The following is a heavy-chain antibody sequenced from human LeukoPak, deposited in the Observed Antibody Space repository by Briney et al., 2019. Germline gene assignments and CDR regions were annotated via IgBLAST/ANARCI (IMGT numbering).Heavy chain of an antibody. Sequence: PGGSLRLSCAASGFTFDDYGMSWVRQAPGKGLEWVSGINWNGGSTGYADSVKGRFTISRDNAKNSLYLQMNSLRAEDTALYHCARQNQDCSSTSCYLDYWGQGTLVTVSS. CDR2: INWNGGST. D-gene: IGHD2-2*01. CDR3: ARQNQDCSSTSCYLDY. CDR1: GFTFDDYG. J-gene: IGHJ4*02. V-gene: IGHV3-20*01.